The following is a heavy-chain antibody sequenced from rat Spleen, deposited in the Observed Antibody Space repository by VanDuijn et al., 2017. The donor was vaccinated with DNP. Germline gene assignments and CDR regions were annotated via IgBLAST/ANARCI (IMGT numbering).Heavy chain of an antibody. D-gene: IGHD4-2*01. CDR3: ARLNGD. V-gene: IGHV5-7*01. J-gene: IGHJ2*01. CDR1: GFTFSDYN. Sequence: EVQLVESGGGLVQPGRSLKLSCAASGFTFSDYNMAWVRQAPKKGLEWVATISYDGSSTYYRDSVKGRFTISRDNAKSTLYLQMDSLRSEDTATYYCARLNGDWGQGVMVTVSS. CDR2: ISYDGSST.